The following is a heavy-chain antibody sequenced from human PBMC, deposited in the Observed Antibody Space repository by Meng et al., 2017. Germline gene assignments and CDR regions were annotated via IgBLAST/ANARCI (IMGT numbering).Heavy chain of an antibody. CDR3: AHRRFRGSTSCYDS. Sequence: SGPTLVKPTQTLTLTCTFSGFSLSTRGVGVGWIRQPPGKAREWLALIYWNDDKRYSPSLKSRLTTTKDTSKNQVVLTMTNMDTVDTATSYCAHRRFRGSTSCYDSWGQGTLVTVSS. CDR2: IYWNDDK. J-gene: IGHJ4*02. V-gene: IGHV2-5*01. D-gene: IGHD2-2*01. CDR1: GFSLSTRGVG.